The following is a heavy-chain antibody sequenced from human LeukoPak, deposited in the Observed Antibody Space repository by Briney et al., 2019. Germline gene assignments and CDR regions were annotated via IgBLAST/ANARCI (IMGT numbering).Heavy chain of an antibody. CDR2: IYYSGST. CDR3: ARPSLAYYYGSGWKTKYFYYYMDV. Sequence: PSETLSLTCTVSGGSISSYYWSWIRQPPGKGLEWIGYIYYSGSTNYNPSLKSRVTISVDTSKNQFSLTLSSVTAADSAMYSCARPSLAYYYGSGWKTKYFYYYMDVWGKGTTVTVSS. CDR1: GGSISSYY. V-gene: IGHV4-59*01. D-gene: IGHD3-10*01. J-gene: IGHJ6*03.